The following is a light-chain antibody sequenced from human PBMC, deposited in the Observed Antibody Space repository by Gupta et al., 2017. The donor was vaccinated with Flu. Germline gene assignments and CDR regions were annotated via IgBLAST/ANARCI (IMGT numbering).Light chain of an antibody. V-gene: IGKV3-20*01. J-gene: IGKJ1*01. CDR1: QSVTSSD. CDR3: QHEGRSPTT. CDR2: GAS. Sequence: EIVSTQSPGTLSLSPGERATRSCTASQSVTSSDLAWYQQTPGQAPRLLIYGASSRANGIPDRFSGSGSGTEFTLTISRLEPEDSAVYFCQHEGRSPTTFGQGTKVEIK.